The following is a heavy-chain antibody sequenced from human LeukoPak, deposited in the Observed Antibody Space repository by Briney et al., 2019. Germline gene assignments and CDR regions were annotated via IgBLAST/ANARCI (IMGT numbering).Heavy chain of an antibody. V-gene: IGHV3-7*01. CDR3: ARSAAGLDC. D-gene: IGHD6-13*01. Sequence: GGSLRLSWAVAGFTFSNYWRGWVRQPPGKGLEWVANINADGSDKYYVDSVKGRFTISRDNVKNSLYLQMNNLRAEDTAVYYCARSAAGLDCWGQGTLVTVSS. CDR2: INADGSDK. J-gene: IGHJ4*02. CDR1: GFTFSNYW.